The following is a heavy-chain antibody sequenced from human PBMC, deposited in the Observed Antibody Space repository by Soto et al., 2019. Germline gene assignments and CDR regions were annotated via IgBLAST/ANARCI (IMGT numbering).Heavy chain of an antibody. CDR2: INHSGGT. Sequence: SETLSLTCAVYGGSFSGYYWTWIRQAPGKGLEWIGEINHSGGTNYNSSLKSRVTISVDTSKNQFSLILYSVTAADTAVYYCARESLGSVVTVGNPRHAFDIWGQGTMVTVSS. J-gene: IGHJ3*02. D-gene: IGHD6-25*01. CDR1: GGSFSGYY. CDR3: ARESLGSVVTVGNPRHAFDI. V-gene: IGHV4-34*01.